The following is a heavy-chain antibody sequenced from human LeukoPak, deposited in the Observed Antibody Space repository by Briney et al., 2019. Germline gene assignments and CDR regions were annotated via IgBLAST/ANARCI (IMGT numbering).Heavy chain of an antibody. CDR1: GGTFSSYA. D-gene: IGHD5-24*01. Sequence: ASVKVSCKASGGTFSSYAISWVRQAPGQGLEWMGGIIPIFGTANYAQKFQGRVTITADKSTSTAYMELSSLRSEDTAVYYCARAMATITYYYYGMDVWGQGTTVTVSS. CDR3: ARAMATITYYYYGMDV. J-gene: IGHJ6*02. CDR2: IIPIFGTA. V-gene: IGHV1-69*06.